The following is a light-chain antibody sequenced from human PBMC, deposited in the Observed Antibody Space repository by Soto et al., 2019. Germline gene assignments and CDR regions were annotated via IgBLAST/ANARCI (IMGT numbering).Light chain of an antibody. V-gene: IGKV1-39*01. CDR2: AAS. CDR1: QIISWK. Sequence: DIQVTESPSSLSACVGVTVTITYRTSQIISWKLGWYQQIPGKAPRLLIYAASRLQSGVPSRFSASGSGTEFTLTISSLHPDDFASYYCQQSYSRVTFGQGTKVDI. J-gene: IGKJ1*01. CDR3: QQSYSRVT.